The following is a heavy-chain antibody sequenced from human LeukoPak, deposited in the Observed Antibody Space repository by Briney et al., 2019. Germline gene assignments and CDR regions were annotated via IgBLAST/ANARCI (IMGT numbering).Heavy chain of an antibody. D-gene: IGHD3-22*01. CDR1: GGSISSSSYY. CDR2: IYYSGST. V-gene: IGHV4-39*07. Sequence: SETLSLTCTVSGGSISSSSYYWGWIRQPPGKGLEWIGSIYYSGSTYYNPSLKSRVTISVDTSKNQFSLKLSSVTAADTAVYYCARWGRYYDSSGYPYFDYWGQGTLVTVSS. CDR3: ARWGRYYDSSGYPYFDY. J-gene: IGHJ4*02.